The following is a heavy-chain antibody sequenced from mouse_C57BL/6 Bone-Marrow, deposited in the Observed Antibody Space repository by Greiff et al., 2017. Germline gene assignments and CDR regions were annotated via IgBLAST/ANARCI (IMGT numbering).Heavy chain of an antibody. CDR2: ISYDGSN. D-gene: IGHD2-1*01. V-gene: IGHV3-6*01. CDR1: GYSITSGYY. CDR3: ARAIYFFFDY. J-gene: IGHJ2*01. Sequence: EVQLQESGPGLVKPSPSLSLTCSVTGYSITSGYYWNWIRQFPGNKLEWMGYISYDGSNNYNPSLKNRISITRDTSKNQFCLKLNSVTTEDTATYYCARAIYFFFDYWGQGTTLTVSS.